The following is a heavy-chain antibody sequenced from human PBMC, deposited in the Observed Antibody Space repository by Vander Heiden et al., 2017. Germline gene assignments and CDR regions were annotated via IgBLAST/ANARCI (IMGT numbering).Heavy chain of an antibody. Sequence: EVQLVESGGGLVQPGRSLRLSCAASGFTFDDYAMHWVRQAPGKGLEWVSGISWNSGSIGYADSVKGRFTISRDNAKNSLYLQMNSLRAEDTALYYCAKDPYYDDVWGWLDYWGQGTLVTVSS. D-gene: IGHD3-16*01. J-gene: IGHJ4*02. CDR3: AKDPYYDDVWGWLDY. CDR1: GFTFDDYA. CDR2: ISWNSGSI. V-gene: IGHV3-9*01.